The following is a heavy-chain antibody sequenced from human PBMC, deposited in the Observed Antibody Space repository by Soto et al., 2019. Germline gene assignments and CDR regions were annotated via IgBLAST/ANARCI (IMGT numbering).Heavy chain of an antibody. CDR2: IYYSGST. V-gene: IGHV4-59*08. Sequence: SETLSLTCTVSGGSISSYYWSWIRQPPGKGLEWIGYIYYSGSTNYNPSLKSRVTISVDTSKNQFSLKLSSVTAADTAVYYCARHGHCSSTSCYSPYYYYYMDVWGKGTTVTVSS. D-gene: IGHD2-2*01. J-gene: IGHJ6*03. CDR3: ARHGHCSSTSCYSPYYYYYMDV. CDR1: GGSISSYY.